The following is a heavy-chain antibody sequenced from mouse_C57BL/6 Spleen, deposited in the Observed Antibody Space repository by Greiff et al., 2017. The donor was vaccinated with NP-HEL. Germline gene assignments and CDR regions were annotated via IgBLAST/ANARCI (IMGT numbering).Heavy chain of an antibody. D-gene: IGHD3-3*01. Sequence: QVQLQQPGAELVRPGTSVKLSCKASGYTFTGYWMHWVKQRPGQGLEWIGVIDPSDSYTNYNQKFKGKATLTVDTSSSTAYMQLSSLTSEDSAVYYCARGTAGTGWFAYWGQGTLVTVSA. CDR1: GYTFTGYW. J-gene: IGHJ3*01. V-gene: IGHV1-59*01. CDR3: ARGTAGTGWFAY. CDR2: IDPSDSYT.